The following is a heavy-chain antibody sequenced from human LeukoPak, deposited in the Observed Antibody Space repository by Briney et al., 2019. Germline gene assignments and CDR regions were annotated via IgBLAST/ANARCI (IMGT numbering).Heavy chain of an antibody. CDR1: GFTVSDDY. Sequence: GGSLRLSCAASGFTVSDDYLAWVRQAPGTGLEWISVIYGGGATYYADSVKGRFTISRDGSKDMLFLHMTNLSPEDGAVYYCARLLPASRHYFDYWGQGTPVTVSS. CDR3: ARLLPASRHYFDY. CDR2: IYGGGAT. J-gene: IGHJ4*02. D-gene: IGHD2-15*01. V-gene: IGHV3-53*01.